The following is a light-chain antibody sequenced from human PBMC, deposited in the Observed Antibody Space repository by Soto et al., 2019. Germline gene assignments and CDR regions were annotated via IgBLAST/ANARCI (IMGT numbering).Light chain of an antibody. Sequence: EIVLTQSPGTLSLSPGERATLSCRASQSVSSYLAWYQQKPGQAPRLLIYDASNRATGIPARFSGSGSGTDFTLTISSLEPEDFAVYYCQQRSSYTFGQGTKLEIK. V-gene: IGKV3-11*01. CDR1: QSVSSY. J-gene: IGKJ2*01. CDR3: QQRSSYT. CDR2: DAS.